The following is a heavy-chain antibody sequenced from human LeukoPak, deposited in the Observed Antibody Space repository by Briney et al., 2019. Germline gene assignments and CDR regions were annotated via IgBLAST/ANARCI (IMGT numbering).Heavy chain of an antibody. D-gene: IGHD3-22*01. CDR1: GGTFISYA. J-gene: IGHJ4*02. V-gene: IGHV1-69*05. Sequence: SVKVSCKASGGTFISYAISWVRQAPGQGLEWMGGIIPIFGTANYAQKFQGRVTITTDESTSTAYMKLSSLRSEDTAVYYCARGYDSSGSLLGDWGQGTLVTVSS. CDR3: ARGYDSSGSLLGD. CDR2: IIPIFGTA.